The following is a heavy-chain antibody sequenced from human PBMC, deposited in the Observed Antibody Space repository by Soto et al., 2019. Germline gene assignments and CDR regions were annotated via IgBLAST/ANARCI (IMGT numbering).Heavy chain of an antibody. CDR1: GYSFTSYW. J-gene: IGHJ4*02. CDR2: IYPGDSDT. D-gene: IGHD3-22*01. Sequence: HGETLKISCTCSGYSFTSYWIGWVRQMPGKGLEWMGIIYPGDSDTRYSPSFQGQVTISADKSISTAYLQWSSLKASDTAMYYCAITSDLVVSTAFDYWGQGTLVTVSS. V-gene: IGHV5-51*01. CDR3: AITSDLVVSTAFDY.